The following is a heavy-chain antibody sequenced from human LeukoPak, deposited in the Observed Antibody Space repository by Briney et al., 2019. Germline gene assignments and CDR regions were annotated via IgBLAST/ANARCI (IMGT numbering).Heavy chain of an antibody. CDR1: GGSISSGGYY. V-gene: IGHV4-31*03. D-gene: IGHD6-13*01. CDR2: IYYSGST. J-gene: IGHJ4*02. Sequence: PSETLSLTCTVSGGSISSGGYYWSWIRQHPGKGLEWIGYIYYSGSTYYNPSLKSRVTISVDTSKNQFSLRLSSVTAADTAVYYCARGGAAAGTRYYFDYWGQGTLVTVSS. CDR3: ARGGAAAGTRYYFDY.